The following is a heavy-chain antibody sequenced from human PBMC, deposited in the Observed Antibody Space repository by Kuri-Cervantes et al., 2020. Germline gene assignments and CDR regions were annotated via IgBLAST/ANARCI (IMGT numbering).Heavy chain of an antibody. CDR3: GRDSSGIAVSD. J-gene: IGHJ4*02. Sequence: GSLRLSCTVSGGSVSSGSYYWSWIRQPPGKGLEWIGYIYYSGSTNYNPSLKSRVNISVDTSKNQFSLKLSSVTAADTAVYYCGRDSSGIAVSDWGQGTLVTVSS. V-gene: IGHV4-61*01. CDR2: IYYSGST. CDR1: GGSVSSGSYY. D-gene: IGHD6-19*01.